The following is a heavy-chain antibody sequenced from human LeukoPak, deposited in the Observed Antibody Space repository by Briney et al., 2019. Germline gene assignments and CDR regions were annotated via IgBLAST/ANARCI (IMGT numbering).Heavy chain of an antibody. J-gene: IGHJ4*02. CDR2: ISSSSSYI. Sequence: GGSLRLSCAASGFTFSSYSMNWVRQAPGKGLEWVSSISSSSSYIYYADSVKGRFTISRDNAKNSLYLQMNSLRAEDTAVYYCAKDLYVVVTATFDYWGQGTLVTVSS. CDR1: GFTFSSYS. CDR3: AKDLYVVVTATFDY. D-gene: IGHD2-21*02. V-gene: IGHV3-21*01.